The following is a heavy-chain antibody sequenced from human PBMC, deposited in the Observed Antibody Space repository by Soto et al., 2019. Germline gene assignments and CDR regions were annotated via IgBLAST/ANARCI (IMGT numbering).Heavy chain of an antibody. CDR2: INHSGST. Sequence: QVQLQQWGAGLLKPSETLSLTCAVYGGSFSGYYWSWIRQPPGKGLEWIGEINHSGSTNYNPSLKSRVTISVDTSKNQFSLKLSSVTAADTAVYYCARAGYCSGGSCRPYYYYYGMDVWGQGTTVTVSS. CDR1: GGSFSGYY. D-gene: IGHD2-15*01. J-gene: IGHJ6*02. V-gene: IGHV4-34*01. CDR3: ARAGYCSGGSCRPYYYYYGMDV.